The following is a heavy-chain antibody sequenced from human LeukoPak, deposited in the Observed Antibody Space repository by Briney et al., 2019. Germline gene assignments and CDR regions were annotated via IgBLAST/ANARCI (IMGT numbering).Heavy chain of an antibody. Sequence: SDTLSLTCAVSGYSISSSNWWGWIRQPPGKGLEWIGYIYYSGSTYYNPSLKSRVTMSVDTSTNQISLKLRSVTAADTAFYYCARSIAIRGVRHGAFDYWGQGSLVTVSS. D-gene: IGHD3-10*01. CDR2: IYYSGST. CDR3: ARSIAIRGVRHGAFDY. CDR1: GYSISSSNW. J-gene: IGHJ4*02. V-gene: IGHV4-28*01.